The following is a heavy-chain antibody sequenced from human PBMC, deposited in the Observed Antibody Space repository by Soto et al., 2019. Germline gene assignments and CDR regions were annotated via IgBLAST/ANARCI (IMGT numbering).Heavy chain of an antibody. V-gene: IGHV1-69*06. J-gene: IGHJ3*02. CDR3: ARGSGADAFDI. CDR1: GGTFN. CDR2: IIPVIDTA. Sequence: QVQLVQSGAEVKKPGSSVKVSCKVSGGTFNIRWVRQSPGQGLQWMGGIIPVIDTANYARKFQGRVVISADRATNIVDMEMMSLTLEDTAVYYCARGSGADAFDIWGQGTMVTVSS. D-gene: IGHD7-27*01.